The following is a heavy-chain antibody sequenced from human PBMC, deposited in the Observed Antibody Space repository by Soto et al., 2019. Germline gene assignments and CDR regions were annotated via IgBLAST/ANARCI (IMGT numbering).Heavy chain of an antibody. CDR2: IYWDDDK. J-gene: IGHJ6*02. V-gene: IGHV2-5*02. CDR1: AFSLSTGGVG. Sequence: GSGPTLVNPTQTLTLTCTFSAFSLSTGGVGVGWIRQPTEKALERLAFIYWDDDKRYSPSLRSRLTITKDTSKYQVVLTMTNMDPVDTATYYCIQSRCGGDCLQSYASYYYYGMDVWGQGTTVTVSS. CDR3: IQSRCGGDCLQSYASYYYYGMDV. D-gene: IGHD2-21*02.